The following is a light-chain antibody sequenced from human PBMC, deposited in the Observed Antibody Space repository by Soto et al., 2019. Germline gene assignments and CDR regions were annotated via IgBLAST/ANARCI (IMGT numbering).Light chain of an antibody. CDR1: ASDVGAYDY. CDR2: EVR. V-gene: IGLV2-14*01. Sequence: QSALTQPASVSGSPGQSITISCTGTASDVGAYDYVSWYQHHPGKPPTLLIFEVRDRPSGVSNRFSGSESGNTASLTISGLQPEDEADYFCSSSTSSSTLVFGTVTKLTVL. J-gene: IGLJ1*01. CDR3: SSSTSSSTLV.